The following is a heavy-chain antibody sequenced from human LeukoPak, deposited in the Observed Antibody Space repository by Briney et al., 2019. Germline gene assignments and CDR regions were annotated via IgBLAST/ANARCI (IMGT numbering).Heavy chain of an antibody. J-gene: IGHJ4*02. Sequence: ASETLSLTCTVSGGSISSYYWSWIRQPPRKGLEWIGYIYYSGSTNYNPSLKSRVTISVDTSKNQFSPKLSSVTAADTAVYYCARELLSEGSFDYWGQGTLVTVSS. CDR1: GGSISSYY. V-gene: IGHV4-59*08. CDR3: ARELLSEGSFDY. D-gene: IGHD2-21*02. CDR2: IYYSGST.